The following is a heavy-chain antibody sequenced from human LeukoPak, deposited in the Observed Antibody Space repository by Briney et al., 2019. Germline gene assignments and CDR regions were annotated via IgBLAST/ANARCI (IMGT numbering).Heavy chain of an antibody. CDR3: AKQSSRRLDYFDY. Sequence: GGSLRLSCAASGFTFSSYAMSWVRQAPGKGLEWVSAISGSGGGTYYADSVKGRFTISRDNSKNTLYLQMNSLRAEDTAVYYCAKQSSRRLDYFDYWGQGTLVTVSS. V-gene: IGHV3-23*01. J-gene: IGHJ4*02. D-gene: IGHD6-13*01. CDR2: ISGSGGGT. CDR1: GFTFSSYA.